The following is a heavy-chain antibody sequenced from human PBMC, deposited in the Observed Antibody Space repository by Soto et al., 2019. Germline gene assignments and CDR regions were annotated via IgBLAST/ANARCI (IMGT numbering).Heavy chain of an antibody. D-gene: IGHD4-17*01. Sequence: SVKVSCKASGGTFSSYAISWVRQAPGQGLEWMGGIIPIFGTANYAQKFQGRVTITADESTSTAYMELSSLRSEDTAVYYCARSPAYGDYANLDTWGQGTLVTVSS. CDR1: GGTFSSYA. V-gene: IGHV1-69*13. CDR3: ARSPAYGDYANLDT. CDR2: IIPIFGTA. J-gene: IGHJ5*02.